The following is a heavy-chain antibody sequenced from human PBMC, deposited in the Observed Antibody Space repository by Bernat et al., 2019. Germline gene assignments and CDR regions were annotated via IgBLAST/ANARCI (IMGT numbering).Heavy chain of an antibody. CDR1: GGSVSSSFDY. CDR2: IYYSGTT. Sequence: QLQLQESGPGLVKPSETLSLTCTVSGGSVSSSFDYWGWIRQPPGKGLEWVGSIYYSGTTYYNPSLKGQITISIDTSKNQFSLKLSSVTAADTAMYYCAKKGSGSHYFDYWGQGTLVTVSS. J-gene: IGHJ4*02. D-gene: IGHD1-26*01. V-gene: IGHV4-39*01. CDR3: AKKGSGSHYFDY.